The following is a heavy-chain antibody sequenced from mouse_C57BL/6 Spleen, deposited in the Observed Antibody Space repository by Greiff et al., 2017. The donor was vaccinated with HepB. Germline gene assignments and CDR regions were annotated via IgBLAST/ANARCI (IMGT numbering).Heavy chain of an antibody. D-gene: IGHD1-1*01. CDR2: IWSGGST. CDR3: ASPTVVASSAGYFDV. V-gene: IGHV2-2*01. Sequence: QVQLKQSGPGLVQPSQSLSITCTVSGFSLTSYGVHWVRQSPGKGLEWLGVIWSGGSTDYNAAFISRLSISKDNSKSQVFFKMNSLQADDTAIYYCASPTVVASSAGYFDVWGTGTTVTVSS. CDR1: GFSLTSYG. J-gene: IGHJ1*03.